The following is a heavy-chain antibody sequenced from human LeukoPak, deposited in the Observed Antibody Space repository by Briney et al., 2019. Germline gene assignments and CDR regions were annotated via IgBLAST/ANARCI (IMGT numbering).Heavy chain of an antibody. D-gene: IGHD2-8*02. CDR3: ASGGKYCTGGACYGD. CDR1: GFIVSDDY. CDR2: IYSGGAT. Sequence: GGSLSLSCAASGFIVSDDYISWVRQTPGKGLEWVSVIYSGGATFYADSVKGRFTISRDNSKNTVHLRMNSLRAEDTAVYYCASGGKYCTGGACYGDWGQGTLVTVSS. V-gene: IGHV3-53*01. J-gene: IGHJ4*02.